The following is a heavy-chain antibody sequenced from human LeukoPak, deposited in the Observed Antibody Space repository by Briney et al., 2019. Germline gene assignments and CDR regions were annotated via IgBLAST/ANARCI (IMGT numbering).Heavy chain of an antibody. J-gene: IGHJ6*02. CDR1: GYTFTSYY. V-gene: IGHV1-46*01. D-gene: IGHD3-16*01. CDR3: AREGGGHPPYYYGMDV. CDR2: INPSGGST. Sequence: ASVKVSCKASGYTFTSYYMHWVRQAPGQGLEWMGIINPSGGSTSYAQKLQGRVTMTTDTSTSTAYMELRSLRSDDTAVYYCAREGGGHPPYYYGMDVWGQGTTVTVSS.